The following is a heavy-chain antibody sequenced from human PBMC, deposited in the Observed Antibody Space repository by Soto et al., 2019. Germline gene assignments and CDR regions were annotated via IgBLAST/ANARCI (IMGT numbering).Heavy chain of an antibody. Sequence: QVQLVESGGGVVQPGKSLTLSCAASGFDFSITGIHWVRQAPGKGLEWVAVISYDGGHAFYADSVKGRFTISRDNSKNTLFLQMNSLRGDDTAVYFCAQDRPGPTNHFFFYYMDVWGKGTTVIVSS. J-gene: IGHJ6*03. CDR3: AQDRPGPTNHFFFYYMDV. CDR1: GFDFSITG. D-gene: IGHD1-1*01. CDR2: ISYDGGHA. V-gene: IGHV3-30*18.